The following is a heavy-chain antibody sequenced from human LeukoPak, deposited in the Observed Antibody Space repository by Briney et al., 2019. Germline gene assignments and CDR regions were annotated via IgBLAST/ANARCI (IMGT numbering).Heavy chain of an antibody. CDR3: ARRAILLYRGWFDP. D-gene: IGHD2-2*02. CDR1: GGTFSSYA. J-gene: IGHJ5*02. CDR2: IIPIFGTA. Sequence: ASVKVSCKASGGTFSSYAISWVRQAPGQGLEWMGGIIPIFGTANCAQKFQGRVTITADESTSTAYMELSSLRSEDTAVYYCARRAILLYRGWFDPWGQGTLVTVSS. V-gene: IGHV1-69*13.